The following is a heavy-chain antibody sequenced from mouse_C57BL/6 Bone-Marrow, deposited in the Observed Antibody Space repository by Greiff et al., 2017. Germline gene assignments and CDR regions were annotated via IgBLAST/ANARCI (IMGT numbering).Heavy chain of an antibody. Sequence: SGPELVKPGASVKISCKASGYTFTDYYMNWVKQSHGKSLEWIGDINPNNGGTSYNQKFKGKATLTVDKSSSTAYMELRSLTSEDSAVYYCASWRDYDGGYYFDYWGQGTTLTVSS. CDR1: GYTFTDYY. CDR2: INPNNGGT. V-gene: IGHV1-26*01. CDR3: ASWRDYDGGYYFDY. D-gene: IGHD2-4*01. J-gene: IGHJ2*01.